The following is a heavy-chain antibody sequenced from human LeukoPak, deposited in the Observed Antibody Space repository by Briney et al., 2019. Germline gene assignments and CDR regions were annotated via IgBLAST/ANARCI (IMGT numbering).Heavy chain of an antibody. CDR3: VKEITSARHQYYAMDV. J-gene: IGHJ6*02. CDR2: ISREGGSR. CDR1: GFTFDDYA. D-gene: IGHD3-10*01. V-gene: IGHV3-9*01. Sequence: SLRLSCEPSGFTFDDYALHWVRQAPGKGQEWVSGISREGGSRGYADSVKGRFTISRDNAKSALHLQMNSLRREDTALYFCVKEITSARHQYYAMDVWGQGTTVTVSS.